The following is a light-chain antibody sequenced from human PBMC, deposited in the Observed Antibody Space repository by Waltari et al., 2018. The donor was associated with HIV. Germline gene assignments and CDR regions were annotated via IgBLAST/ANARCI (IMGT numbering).Light chain of an antibody. CDR1: DRDIGSTNF. V-gene: IGLV2-8*01. CDR2: EVN. CDR3: SSYAGRDIRVV. J-gene: IGLJ2*01. Sequence: ALTQPLSASGSPGQSVTILCTGGDRDIGSTNFVSWYQQHPGKAPKLMLYEVNKRPSGVSHRFSGAKSGSVASLTVSGLQADDEADYYCSSYAGRDIRVVFGGGTKLTVL.